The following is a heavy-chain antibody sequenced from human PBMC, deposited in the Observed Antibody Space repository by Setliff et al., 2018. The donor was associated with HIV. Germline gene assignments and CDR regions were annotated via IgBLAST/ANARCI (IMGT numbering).Heavy chain of an antibody. V-gene: IGHV4-31*03. Sequence: LSLTCTVSGGSISTGDYYWAWIRHYPGKGLEWIGYIFYKGSTFYNPSLKSRVSISVLRSTDQFFLRLNSVTAADTAVYYCVRTNYYYYYMDVWGKGTTVTVSS. J-gene: IGHJ6*03. CDR3: VRTNYYYYYMDV. CDR1: GGSISTGDYY. CDR2: IFYKGST.